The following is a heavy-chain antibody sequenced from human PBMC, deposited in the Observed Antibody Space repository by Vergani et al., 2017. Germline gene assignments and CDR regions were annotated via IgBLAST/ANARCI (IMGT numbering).Heavy chain of an antibody. CDR3: ARDGSSSWYVTGLDFDY. Sequence: QVQLVQSGAEVKKPGSSVKVSCKASGGTFSSCAISWVRQAPGQGLEWMGRIIPIFGTANYAQKFQGRVTITADESTSTAYMELSSLRSEDTAVYYCARDGSSSWYVTGLDFDYWGQGTLVTVSS. V-gene: IGHV1-69*13. D-gene: IGHD6-13*01. CDR2: IIPIFGTA. CDR1: GGTFSSCA. J-gene: IGHJ4*02.